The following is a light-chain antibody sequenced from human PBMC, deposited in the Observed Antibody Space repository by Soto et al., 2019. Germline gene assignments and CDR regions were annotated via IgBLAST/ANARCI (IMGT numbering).Light chain of an antibody. V-gene: IGKV1D-16*01. CDR2: FAS. CDR1: QGIDNR. CDR3: QQSYSHPLS. Sequence: IQNHQTPSSLSASVGDRVTITCLASQGIDNRLAWYQQKPEKAPISLIYFASSLQDWVPSRFSGSGSGTDFTLTISSLQPEDFVTYCCQQSYSHPLSFGHGRRPEIK. J-gene: IGKJ5*01.